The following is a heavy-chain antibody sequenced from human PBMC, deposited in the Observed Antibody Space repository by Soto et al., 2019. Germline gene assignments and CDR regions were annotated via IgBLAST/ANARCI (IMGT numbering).Heavy chain of an antibody. D-gene: IGHD2-2*02. V-gene: IGHV5-51*01. CDR1: GYSFTSYW. CDR2: IYPGDSDT. Sequence: PGESLKISCKGSGYSFTSYWIGWVRQMPGKGLEWMGIIYPGDSDTRYSPSFQGQVTISADKSISTAYLQWSSLKASDTAMYYCARSDFPLVVPAAISYYYYGMDVWGQGTTVTVSS. CDR3: ARSDFPLVVPAAISYYYYGMDV. J-gene: IGHJ6*02.